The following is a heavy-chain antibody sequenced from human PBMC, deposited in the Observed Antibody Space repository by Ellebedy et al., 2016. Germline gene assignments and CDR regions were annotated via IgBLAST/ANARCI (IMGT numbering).Heavy chain of an antibody. J-gene: IGHJ6*02. D-gene: IGHD2-21*02. CDR1: GYSFTSYW. V-gene: IGHV5-10-1*01. Sequence: GGSLRLSCKGSGYSFTSYWITWVRQMPGKGLEWMGRIDPSDSYTNYSPSFQGHVTISADKSISTAYLQWSSLKASDTAMYYCARAPPYCGGDCFSGMDVWGQGTTVTVSS. CDR3: ARAPPYCGGDCFSGMDV. CDR2: IDPSDSYT.